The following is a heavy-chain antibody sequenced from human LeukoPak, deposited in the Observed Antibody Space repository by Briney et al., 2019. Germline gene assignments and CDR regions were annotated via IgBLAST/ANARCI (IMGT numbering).Heavy chain of an antibody. D-gene: IGHD4-17*01. J-gene: IGHJ5*02. CDR3: ARGYGDYDPAEWFDP. V-gene: IGHV5-51*01. CDR2: IYPGDSDT. Sequence: GESLRISCKGSGYSYTSYWIGWVRQMPGKGLEWMGIIYPGDSDTRYSPSFQGQVNISADKSISTAYLQWSSLKASDTAMYYCARGYGDYDPAEWFDPWGQGTLVTVSS. CDR1: GYSYTSYW.